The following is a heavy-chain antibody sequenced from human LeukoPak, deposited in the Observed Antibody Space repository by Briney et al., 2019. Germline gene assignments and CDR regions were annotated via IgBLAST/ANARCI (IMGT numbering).Heavy chain of an antibody. D-gene: IGHD3-10*01. V-gene: IGHV3-48*01. CDR1: GFTFSTHS. Sequence: GGALRLSCAVSGFTFSTHSMNWVRQAPGKGLDWVSYIISSSNTIYYADSVKGRFTISRDNAKNSLYLQMNSLRAEDTAVYYCGRAVGHGSGSPRMDVWGKGTTVTVSS. CDR3: GRAVGHGSGSPRMDV. CDR2: IISSSNTI. J-gene: IGHJ6*04.